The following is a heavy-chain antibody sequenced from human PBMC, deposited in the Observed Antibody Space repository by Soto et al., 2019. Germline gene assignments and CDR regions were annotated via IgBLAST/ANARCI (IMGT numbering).Heavy chain of an antibody. Sequence: GGSLRLSCAASGFTVSSNYMSWVRQAPGKGLEWVSVIYSGGSTYYADPVKGRFTISRDNSKNTLYLQMNSLRAEDTAVYYCARDLGVAGYYDSSGYYWDAFDIWGQGTMVTVSS. CDR2: IYSGGST. J-gene: IGHJ3*02. V-gene: IGHV3-53*01. CDR3: ARDLGVAGYYDSSGYYWDAFDI. D-gene: IGHD3-22*01. CDR1: GFTVSSNY.